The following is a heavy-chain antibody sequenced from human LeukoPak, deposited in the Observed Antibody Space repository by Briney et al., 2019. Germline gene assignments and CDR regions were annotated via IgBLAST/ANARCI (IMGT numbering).Heavy chain of an antibody. Sequence: SETLSLTCTVSGVSISSSGYYWGWIRQPPGKGLEWVGSVYYTGSTFYNPSLKSRVTTSVDTSKNHFSLNLSSVTAADTAVYYCARHRGRYYDSGSYYYFDYWGQGTLVTVSS. CDR3: ARHRGRYYDSGSYYYFDY. J-gene: IGHJ4*02. CDR1: GVSISSSGYY. D-gene: IGHD3-10*01. CDR2: VYYTGST. V-gene: IGHV4-39*02.